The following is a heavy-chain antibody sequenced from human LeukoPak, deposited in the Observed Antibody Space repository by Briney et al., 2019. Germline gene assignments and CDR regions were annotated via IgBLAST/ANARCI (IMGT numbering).Heavy chain of an antibody. V-gene: IGHV4-30-2*01. Sequence: SETLSLTRAVSGGSISSGCYSWSWIRQPPGKGLEWIGYIYHSGSTYYNPSLKSRVTISVDRSKNQFSLKLSSVTAADTAVYYCARGIEYYYDSSGYFFDYWGQGTLVTVSS. D-gene: IGHD3-22*01. CDR3: ARGIEYYYDSSGYFFDY. CDR1: GGSISSGCYS. CDR2: IYHSGST. J-gene: IGHJ4*02.